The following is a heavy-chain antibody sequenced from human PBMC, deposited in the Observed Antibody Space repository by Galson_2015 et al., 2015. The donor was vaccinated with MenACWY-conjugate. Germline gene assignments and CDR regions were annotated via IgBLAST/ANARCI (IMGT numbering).Heavy chain of an antibody. CDR3: ASFLGYCSSTSCYWDAFDI. CDR2: ISAYNGNT. J-gene: IGHJ3*02. D-gene: IGHD2-2*01. Sequence: SVKVSCKASGYTFTSYGISWVRQAPGQGLEWMGWISAYNGNTNYAQKLQGRVTMTTDTSTSTAYMELRSLRSDDTAVYYCASFLGYCSSTSCYWDAFDIWGQETMVTVSS. V-gene: IGHV1-18*01. CDR1: GYTFTSYG.